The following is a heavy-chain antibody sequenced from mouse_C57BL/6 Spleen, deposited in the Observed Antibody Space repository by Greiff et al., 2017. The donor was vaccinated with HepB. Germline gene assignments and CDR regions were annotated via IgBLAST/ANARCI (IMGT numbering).Heavy chain of an antibody. D-gene: IGHD2-3*01. J-gene: IGHJ4*01. CDR1: GYAFSSYW. CDR2: IYPGDGDT. V-gene: IGHV1-80*01. Sequence: VQLQHSGAELVKPGASVKISCKASGYAFSSYWMNWVKQRPGKGLEWIGQIYPGDGDTNYNGKFKGKATLTADKSSSTAYMQLSSLTSEDSAVYFCARSGGLLAMDYWGQGTSVTVSS. CDR3: ARSGGLLAMDY.